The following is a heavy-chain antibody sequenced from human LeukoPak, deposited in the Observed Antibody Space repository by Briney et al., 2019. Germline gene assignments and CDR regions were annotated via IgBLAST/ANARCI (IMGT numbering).Heavy chain of an antibody. CDR3: ARVLIVGATGDAFDI. CDR2: FSSSSSYI. CDR1: GFTFSGYS. V-gene: IGHV3-21*01. J-gene: IGHJ3*02. Sequence: PGGSLRLSCEASGFTFSGYSMNWVGQAPGKGLEWVYSFSSSSSYIFYADSVKGRFTISRDNAKNSLYLQMNSLRAEDTAVYYCARVLIVGATGDAFDIWGQGTMVTVSS. D-gene: IGHD1-26*01.